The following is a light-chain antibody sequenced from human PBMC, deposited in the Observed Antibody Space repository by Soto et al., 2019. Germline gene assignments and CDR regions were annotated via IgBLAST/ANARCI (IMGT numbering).Light chain of an antibody. CDR3: AAWDDSLSGVV. CDR1: SSNIGSNY. J-gene: IGLJ2*01. V-gene: IGLV1-47*01. Sequence: QSVLTQPPSASGTPGQRVTISCSGSSSNIGSNYVYWYHHLPGTAPKLLIYANNQRPSGVPDRVSGPKSGTSASLAISGLQFEDEAHYYCAAWDDSLSGVVFGGGTKLTVL. CDR2: ANN.